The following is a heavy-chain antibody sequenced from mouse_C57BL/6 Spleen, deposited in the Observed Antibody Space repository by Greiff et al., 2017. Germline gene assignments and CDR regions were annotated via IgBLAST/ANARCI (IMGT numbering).Heavy chain of an antibody. D-gene: IGHD1-1*01. J-gene: IGHJ4*01. CDR2: IRLKSDNYAT. CDR1: GFTFSNYW. Sequence: EVQVVESGGGLVQPGGSMKLSCVASGFTFSNYWMNWVRQSPEKGLEWVAQIRLKSDNYATHYAESVKGRFTISRDDSKSSVYLQMNNLRAEDTGIYYCTDYYGSSYDAMDYWGQGTSVTVSS. V-gene: IGHV6-3*01. CDR3: TDYYGSSYDAMDY.